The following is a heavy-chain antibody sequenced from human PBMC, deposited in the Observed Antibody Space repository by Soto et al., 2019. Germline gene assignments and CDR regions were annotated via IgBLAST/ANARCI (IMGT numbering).Heavy chain of an antibody. D-gene: IGHD6-19*01. CDR2: IIPILGIA. Sequence: QVQLVQSGAEVKKPGSSVKVSCKASGGTFSSYTISWVRQAPGQGLEWMGRIIPILGIANYAQKFQGRVTITADKSTSTAYMELSSLRSEDTAVYYCARDQGGLGVAEDYYYYGMDVWGQGTTVTVSS. CDR3: ARDQGGLGVAEDYYYYGMDV. J-gene: IGHJ6*02. CDR1: GGTFSSYT. V-gene: IGHV1-69*08.